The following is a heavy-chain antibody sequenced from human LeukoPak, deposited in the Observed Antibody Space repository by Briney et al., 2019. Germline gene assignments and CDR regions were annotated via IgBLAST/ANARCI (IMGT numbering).Heavy chain of an antibody. D-gene: IGHD6-13*01. V-gene: IGHV3-30*03. CDR2: ISYDGSNK. J-gene: IGHJ3*02. CDR3: ARDDPGYSSSWLDAFDI. CDR1: GFTFSSYG. Sequence: PGGSLRLSCAASGFTFSSYGMHWVRQAPGKGLEWVAVISYDGSNKYYADSVKGRFTISRDNSKNTLYLQMYSLRAEDTAVYYCARDDPGYSSSWLDAFDIWGQGTMVTVSS.